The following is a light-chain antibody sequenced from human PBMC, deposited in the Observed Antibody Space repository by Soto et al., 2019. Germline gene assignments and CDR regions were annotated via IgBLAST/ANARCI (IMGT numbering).Light chain of an antibody. CDR2: GAS. CDR1: QGISRT. Sequence: EIVMTQSPAPLSVSPGETAPLSCRASQGISRTLAWYPLKSGQAPRLLFYGASTRAAGVPARCSGSRAGREFSLTISSLLSEDSVLYYCQHYNHRPQLSFGGGTKVDIK. CDR3: QHYNHRPQLS. J-gene: IGKJ4*01. V-gene: IGKV3-15*01.